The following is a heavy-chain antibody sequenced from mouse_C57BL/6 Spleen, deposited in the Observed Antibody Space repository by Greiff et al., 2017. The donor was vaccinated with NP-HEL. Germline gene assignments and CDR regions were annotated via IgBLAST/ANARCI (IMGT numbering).Heavy chain of an antibody. Sequence: EVQLVESGGGLVKPGGSLKLSCAASGFTFSSYAMSWVRQTPEKRLEWVATISDGGSYTYYPDNVKGRFTISRDNAKNNLYLQMSHLKSEDTAMYYCARDSNYLYAMDYWGQGTSVTVSS. D-gene: IGHD2-5*01. J-gene: IGHJ4*01. CDR1: GFTFSSYA. CDR2: ISDGGSYT. V-gene: IGHV5-4*01. CDR3: ARDSNYLYAMDY.